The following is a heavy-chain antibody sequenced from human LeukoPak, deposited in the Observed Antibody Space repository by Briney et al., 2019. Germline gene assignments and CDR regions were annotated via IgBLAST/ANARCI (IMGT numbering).Heavy chain of an antibody. CDR2: IYTSGST. J-gene: IGHJ6*03. D-gene: IGHD6-13*01. CDR1: GGSISSGSYY. V-gene: IGHV4-61*02. CDR3: ARYSSSWYGREYYYYYYMDV. Sequence: PSETLSLTCTVSGGSISSGSYYWSWIRQPAGKGLEWIGRIYTSGSTNYNPSLKSRATISVDTSKNQFSLKLSSVTAADTAVYYCARYSSSWYGREYYYYYYMDVWGKGTTVTVSS.